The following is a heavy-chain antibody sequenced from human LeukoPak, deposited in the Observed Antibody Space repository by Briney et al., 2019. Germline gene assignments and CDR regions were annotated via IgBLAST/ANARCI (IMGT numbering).Heavy chain of an antibody. V-gene: IGHV1-18*01. CDR3: ARDQSGYYMRYYYYMDV. CDR2: ISAYNGNT. Sequence: GASVKVSCKASGYTFTSYGISWVRQAPGQGLEWMGWISAYNGNTNYAQKLQGRVTMTTDTSTSTAYMELRSLRSDDTAVYYCARDQSGYYMRYYYYMDVWGKGTTVTVSS. CDR1: GYTFTSYG. J-gene: IGHJ6*03. D-gene: IGHD3-3*01.